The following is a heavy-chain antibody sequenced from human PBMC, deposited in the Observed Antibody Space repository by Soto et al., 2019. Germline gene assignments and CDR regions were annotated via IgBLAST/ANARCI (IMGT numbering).Heavy chain of an antibody. CDR3: ARHRGIYGSGRYSEFDY. V-gene: IGHV4-39*01. CDR2: ISYSGST. J-gene: IGHJ4*02. Sequence: SETLSLTCTVSGGSISSSSSYWGWIRQPPGKGLEWIGSISYSGSTYYNPSLMRRVTISVDTSKNQFSLKLSSVTAADTAVYYCARHRGIYGSGRYSEFDYWGQGTLVTVSS. CDR1: GGSISSSSSY. D-gene: IGHD3-10*01.